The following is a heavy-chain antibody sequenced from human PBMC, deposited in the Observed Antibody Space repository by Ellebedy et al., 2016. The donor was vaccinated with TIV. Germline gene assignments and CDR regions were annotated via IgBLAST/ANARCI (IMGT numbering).Heavy chain of an antibody. CDR3: ARVEYSSGWYEGSWFDP. Sequence: SQTLSLTCAISGDSVSSNSAAWNWIRQSPSRGLEWLGRTYYRSKWYNDYAVSVKSRITINPDTSKNQFSLQLNSVTPEDTAVYYCARVEYSSGWYEGSWFDPWGQGTLVTVSS. CDR1: GDSVSSNSAA. V-gene: IGHV6-1*01. D-gene: IGHD6-19*01. CDR2: TYYRSKWYN. J-gene: IGHJ5*02.